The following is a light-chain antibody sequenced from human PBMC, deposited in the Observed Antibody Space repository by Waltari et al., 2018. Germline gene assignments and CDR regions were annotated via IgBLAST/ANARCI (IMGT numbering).Light chain of an antibody. V-gene: IGLV2-23*02. CDR1: SSDVGTYNL. J-gene: IGLJ1*01. CDR2: EVT. Sequence: QSALTQPASVSGSPGQSITISCTGTSSDVGTYNLVSWYQQHPGKAPKLMIYEVTKRPSGVFIPCSTSRTSTTASLTISELQTEEEADYYFCSYHDGPYLYGTRTKVTVL. CDR3: CSYHDGPYL.